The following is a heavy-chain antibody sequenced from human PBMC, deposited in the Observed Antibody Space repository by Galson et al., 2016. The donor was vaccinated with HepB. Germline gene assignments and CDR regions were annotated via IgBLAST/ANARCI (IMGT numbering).Heavy chain of an antibody. D-gene: IGHD1-26*01. CDR3: ASAQKWELLFPS. Sequence: SLRLSCAASGFTVGDDYMSWVRQAPGKGLEWISFISINDNTFYRDSVKGRFSISRDRSTNTLYLQMNSLRVEDTAVYYCASAQKWELLFPSWGQGTLVTVSS. V-gene: IGHV3-53*01. CDR2: ISINDNT. CDR1: GFTVGDDY. J-gene: IGHJ1*01.